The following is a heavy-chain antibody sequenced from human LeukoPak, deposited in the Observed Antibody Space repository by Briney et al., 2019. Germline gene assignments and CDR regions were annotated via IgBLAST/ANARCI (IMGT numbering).Heavy chain of an antibody. J-gene: IGHJ4*02. Sequence: ASVKVSCKVSGYTLTELSMHWVRQAPGKGLEWMGGFDPEDGETIYAQKFQGRVTMTEDTSTDTAYMELSSLRSEDTAVYYCATDRQDCSSTSCLDYWGQGTLVTVSS. CDR3: ATDRQDCSSTSCLDY. CDR2: FDPEDGET. CDR1: GYTLTELS. V-gene: IGHV1-24*01. D-gene: IGHD2-2*01.